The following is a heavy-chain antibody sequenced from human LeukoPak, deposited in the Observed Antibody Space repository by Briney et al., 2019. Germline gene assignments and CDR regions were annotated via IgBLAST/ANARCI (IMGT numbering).Heavy chain of an antibody. Sequence: GRSLRLSCAASGFTFSSYSMNWVRQAPGKGLEWVSYISSSSSTIYYADSVKGRFTISRDNAKNSLYLQMNSLRAEDTAVYYCARDAGAYYGSGSPSDYWGQGTLVTVSS. CDR1: GFTFSSYS. J-gene: IGHJ4*02. CDR2: ISSSSSTI. V-gene: IGHV3-48*01. D-gene: IGHD3-10*01. CDR3: ARDAGAYYGSGSPSDY.